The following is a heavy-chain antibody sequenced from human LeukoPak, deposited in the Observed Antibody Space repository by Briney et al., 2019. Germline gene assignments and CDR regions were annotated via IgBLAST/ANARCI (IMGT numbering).Heavy chain of an antibody. CDR2: ISGSGGSQ. CDR1: GFTFSSNA. Sequence: GGSLRLSCAASGFTFSSNAMGWVRQAPGKGLEWVSSISGSGGSQYFADSVKGRFTISRDNSKNTLYLQMNSLRAEDTAVYYCAKDQSDYDFWSGYYSTLDNWGQGTLVTVSS. D-gene: IGHD3-3*01. V-gene: IGHV3-23*01. CDR3: AKDQSDYDFWSGYYSTLDN. J-gene: IGHJ4*02.